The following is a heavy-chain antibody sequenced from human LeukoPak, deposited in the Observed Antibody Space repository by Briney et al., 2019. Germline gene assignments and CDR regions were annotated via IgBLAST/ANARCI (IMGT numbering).Heavy chain of an antibody. J-gene: IGHJ3*02. Sequence: RPSETLSLTCTASGGSISNYYWSWIRQPAGKGLEWIGRKYARGSSNYNPPVQSRVTMSVDTFKNQFSLKLRSVTAADTAVYYCARGRYCSADICTGGDSFDIWGQGTMVSVSP. V-gene: IGHV4-4*07. D-gene: IGHD2-15*01. CDR1: GGSISNYY. CDR3: ARGRYCSADICTGGDSFDI. CDR2: KYARGSS.